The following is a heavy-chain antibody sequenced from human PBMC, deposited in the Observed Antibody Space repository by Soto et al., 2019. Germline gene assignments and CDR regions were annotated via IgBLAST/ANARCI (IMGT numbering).Heavy chain of an antibody. Sequence: SETLSLTCAVYGGSFSGYYWSWIRQPPGKGLEWIGEINHSGSTNYNPSLKSRVTISVDTSKNQFSLKLSSVTAADTAVYYCARLMVRGVMTGIDDWGQGTLVTVAS. CDR1: GGSFSGYY. J-gene: IGHJ4*02. D-gene: IGHD3-10*01. CDR2: INHSGST. V-gene: IGHV4-34*01. CDR3: ARLMVRGVMTGIDD.